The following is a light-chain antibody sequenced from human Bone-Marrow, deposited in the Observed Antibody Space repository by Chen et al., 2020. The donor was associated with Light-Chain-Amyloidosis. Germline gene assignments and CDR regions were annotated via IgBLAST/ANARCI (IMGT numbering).Light chain of an antibody. V-gene: IGKV3-11*01. J-gene: IGKJ4*01. CDR3: QQRSNWPLP. CDR2: GAS. CDR1: QSVDTY. Sequence: EIVLTQSPATLSLSPGERATLSCRASQSVDTYLVWYQQKPGQPPRLIISGASTRASGIPARFSGSGSGTDFTLTISSLEPEDFAVYYCQQRSNWPLPFGGGTKVEI.